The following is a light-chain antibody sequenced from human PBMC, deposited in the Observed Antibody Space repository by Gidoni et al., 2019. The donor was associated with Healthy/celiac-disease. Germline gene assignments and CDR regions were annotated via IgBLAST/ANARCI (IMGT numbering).Light chain of an antibody. J-gene: IGKJ2*02. CDR1: QSVSSY. Sequence: DTVLTQSPATLSLSPGERATLSCRASQSVSSYLAWYQQKPGQAPRLLIYEASNRATGIPARFSGSGSGTDFTLTISSLEPEDFAVYCCQQRSNWPQSTFGQGTKLEIK. V-gene: IGKV3-11*01. CDR3: QQRSNWPQST. CDR2: EAS.